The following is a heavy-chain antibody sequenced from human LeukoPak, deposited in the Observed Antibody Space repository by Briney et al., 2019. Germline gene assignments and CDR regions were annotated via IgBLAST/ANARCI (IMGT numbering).Heavy chain of an antibody. J-gene: IGHJ6*02. CDR2: IIPILGIA. D-gene: IGHD6-25*01. Sequence: GASVKVSCKVSGGTFSSYAISWVRQAPGQGLEWMGRIIPILGIANYAQKFQGRVMITADKSTSTAYMELSSLRSEDTAVYYCAREAGDHYGMDVWGQGTTVTVSS. V-gene: IGHV1-69*04. CDR1: GGTFSSYA. CDR3: AREAGDHYGMDV.